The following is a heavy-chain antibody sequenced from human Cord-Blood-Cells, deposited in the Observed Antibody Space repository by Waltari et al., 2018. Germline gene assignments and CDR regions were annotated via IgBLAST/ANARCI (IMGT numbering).Heavy chain of an antibody. J-gene: IGHJ4*02. CDR2: INAGNGNT. CDR3: ARAYSGSYYDY. D-gene: IGHD1-26*01. Sequence: QVQLVQSGAEVKKPGASVKVSCKASGYTFPSYAMHWVRQAPGQRLEWMGWINAGNGNTKYSQKFQGRVTITRDTSASTAYMELSSLRSEDTAVYYCARAYSGSYYDYWGQGTLVTVSS. V-gene: IGHV1-3*01. CDR1: GYTFPSYA.